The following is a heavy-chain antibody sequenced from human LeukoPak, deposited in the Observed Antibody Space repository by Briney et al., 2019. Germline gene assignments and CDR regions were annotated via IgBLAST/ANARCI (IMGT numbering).Heavy chain of an antibody. J-gene: IGHJ5*02. CDR2: IIPIFGTA. CDR1: GGTFSSYA. V-gene: IGHV1-69*05. D-gene: IGHD5-12*01. CDR3: ARGWVYSGYDLKAFDP. Sequence: SVKVSCKASGGTFSSYAISWVRQAPGQGLEWMGGIIPIFGTANYAQKFQGRVTMTRDTSTSTVYMELSSLRSEDTAVYYCARGWVYSGYDLKAFDPWGQGTLVTVSS.